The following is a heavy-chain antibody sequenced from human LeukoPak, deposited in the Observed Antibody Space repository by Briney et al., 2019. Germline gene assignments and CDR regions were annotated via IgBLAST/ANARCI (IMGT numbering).Heavy chain of an antibody. D-gene: IGHD3-9*01. CDR3: ARAGYDILTGYYNEDYYYYYYMDV. V-gene: IGHV1-2*02. CDR2: INPNTGGT. Sequence: ASVKVSCKASGYTFTGYFVHWVRQAPGQGLQWMGWINPNTGGTNYAQKFQGRVTMTRDTSISTAYMELRSLRSDDTAVYYCARAGYDILTGYYNEDYYYYYYMDVWGQGTLVTVSS. J-gene: IGHJ6*03. CDR1: GYTFTGYF.